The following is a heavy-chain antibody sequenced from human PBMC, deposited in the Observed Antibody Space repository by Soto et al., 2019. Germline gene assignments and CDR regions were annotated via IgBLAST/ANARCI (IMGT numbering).Heavy chain of an antibody. Sequence: GESLKISFKASGYSFTRKWISWVLQMPGKGLEWMGRIDPTDSYTNYSPSFQVHVTISVDKSSSTAYLQWSSLKASDTAMYYCARSGTIAVAQLNWFDPWGQGTLVTVSS. D-gene: IGHD6-19*01. CDR1: GYSFTRKW. J-gene: IGHJ5*02. CDR3: ARSGTIAVAQLNWFDP. V-gene: IGHV5-10-1*01. CDR2: IDPTDSYT.